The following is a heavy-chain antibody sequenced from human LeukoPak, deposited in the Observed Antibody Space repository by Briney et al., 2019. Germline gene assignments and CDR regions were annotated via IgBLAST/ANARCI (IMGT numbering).Heavy chain of an antibody. D-gene: IGHD6-19*01. CDR2: IYYSGST. V-gene: IGHV4-59*01. Sequence: PETLSLTCTVSGGSISSYYWSWIRQPPGKGLEWIGYIYYSGSTNYNPSLKSRVTISVDTSKNQFSLKLSSVTAADTAVYYCARDRTPYSSGWYKDAFDIWGQGTMVTVSS. CDR1: GGSISSYY. J-gene: IGHJ3*02. CDR3: ARDRTPYSSGWYKDAFDI.